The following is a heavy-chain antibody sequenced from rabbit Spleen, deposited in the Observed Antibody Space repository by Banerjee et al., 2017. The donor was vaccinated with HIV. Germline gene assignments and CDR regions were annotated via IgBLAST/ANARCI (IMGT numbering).Heavy chain of an antibody. CDR3: ARDAGTSFSTYGMDL. D-gene: IGHD8-1*01. J-gene: IGHJ3*01. CDR2: ISGGSSGTT. Sequence: QEQLEESGGDLVKPGASLTLTCTASGFTLSSSYWIWWVRQAPGKGLEWIACISGGSSGTTYSATWAKGRFTISKTSSTTVTLQMTSLTVADTATYFCARDAGTSFSTYGMDLWGQGTLVTVS. V-gene: IGHV1S45*01. CDR1: GFTLSSSYW.